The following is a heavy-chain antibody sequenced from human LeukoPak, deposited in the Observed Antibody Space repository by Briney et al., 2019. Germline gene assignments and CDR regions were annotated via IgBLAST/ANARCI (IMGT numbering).Heavy chain of an antibody. CDR2: ISSSSSTI. J-gene: IGHJ5*02. Sequence: GGSLRLSCVASGFSLSSFWMNWVRQAPGKGLEWVSYISSSSSTIYYADSVKGRFTISRDNAKNSLYLQMNSLRDEDTAVYYCARDFWEYQLPFHNWFDPWGQGTLVTVSS. CDR1: GFSLSSFW. D-gene: IGHD2-2*01. CDR3: ARDFWEYQLPFHNWFDP. V-gene: IGHV3-48*02.